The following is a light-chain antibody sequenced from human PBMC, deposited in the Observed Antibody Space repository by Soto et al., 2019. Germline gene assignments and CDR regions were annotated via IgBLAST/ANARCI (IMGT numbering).Light chain of an antibody. CDR1: ISDVGGYNF. V-gene: IGLV2-14*03. J-gene: IGLJ1*01. Sequence: QSVLTQPASGSGSPGQSITISCTGTISDVGGYNFASWYQQYPGKAPKLMICDVSNRPSGVSNRFSGSKSGNTASLTISGLQAEDEADYYCSSFTGSNYVFGTGTKVTVL. CDR2: DVS. CDR3: SSFTGSNYV.